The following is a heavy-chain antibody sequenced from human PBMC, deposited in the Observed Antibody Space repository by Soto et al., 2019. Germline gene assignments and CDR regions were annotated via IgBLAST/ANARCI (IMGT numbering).Heavy chain of an antibody. CDR1: VYSFTSYW. V-gene: IGHV5-51*01. CDR2: IYPGDSDT. Sequence: GESLKISCKGSVYSFTSYWIGWVRQMPGKGLEWMGIIYPGDSDTRYSPSFQGQVTISADKSISTAYLQWSSLKASDTAMYYCARLVTMVRGPTAFDIWGQGTMVTVS. D-gene: IGHD3-10*01. J-gene: IGHJ3*02. CDR3: ARLVTMVRGPTAFDI.